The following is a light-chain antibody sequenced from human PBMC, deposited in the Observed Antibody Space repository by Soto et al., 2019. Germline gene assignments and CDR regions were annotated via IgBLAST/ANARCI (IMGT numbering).Light chain of an antibody. CDR1: QSITSW. Sequence: DIQMTQTPSTLSASVGQIVTINCRAIQSITSWLAWYQQTPGKAPKLLIYDASSLESGVPSRFSGSGSGTESTLTISSLQPDDSATYYCQQYNSYWTFGQGTKVDIK. J-gene: IGKJ1*01. V-gene: IGKV1-5*01. CDR2: DAS. CDR3: QQYNSYWT.